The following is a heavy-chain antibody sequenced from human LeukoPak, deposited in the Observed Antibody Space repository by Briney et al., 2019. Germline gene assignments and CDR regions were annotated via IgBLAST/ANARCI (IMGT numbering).Heavy chain of an antibody. CDR2: IFSRSESI. D-gene: IGHD2-2*01. J-gene: IGHJ4*02. V-gene: IGHV3-21*01. Sequence: GGSLRLSCAASGFTFGAYTMNWVRQAPGKGLEWVSCIFSRSESIFYADSVKGRFTISRDNAKNSLYLQMDSLRAEDTAVYYCSRDFFHSSTSRPFDYWGQGTLGTVSS. CDR3: SRDFFHSSTSRPFDY. CDR1: GFTFGAYT.